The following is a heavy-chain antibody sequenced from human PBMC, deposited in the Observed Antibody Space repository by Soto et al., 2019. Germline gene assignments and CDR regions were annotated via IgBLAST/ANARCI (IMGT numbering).Heavy chain of an antibody. CDR1: GGSISSSSYY. J-gene: IGHJ6*02. Sequence: SETRSHTCTVSGGSISSSSYYGVWIRQPPGKGLEWIGSIYYSGSTYYNPSLRSRVTISVDTSKNQFSLKLSSVTAADTAVYYCARRPYGSGSNYYGMDVWGQGTTVTVS. V-gene: IGHV4-39*01. D-gene: IGHD3-10*01. CDR2: IYYSGST. CDR3: ARRPYGSGSNYYGMDV.